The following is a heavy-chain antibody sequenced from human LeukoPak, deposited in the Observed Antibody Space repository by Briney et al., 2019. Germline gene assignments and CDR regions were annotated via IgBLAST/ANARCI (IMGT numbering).Heavy chain of an antibody. CDR3: ARDFADFWSQEHYYGMDV. D-gene: IGHD3-3*01. CDR2: ISSSGSTI. CDR1: GFTFSDYY. V-gene: IGHV3-11*01. Sequence: PGGSLRLSCAASGFTFSDYYMSWIRQAPGKGLEWVSYISSSGSTIYYADSVKGRFTISRDNAKNSLYLQMNSLRAEDTAVYYCARDFADFWSQEHYYGMDVWGQGTTVTVSS. J-gene: IGHJ6*02.